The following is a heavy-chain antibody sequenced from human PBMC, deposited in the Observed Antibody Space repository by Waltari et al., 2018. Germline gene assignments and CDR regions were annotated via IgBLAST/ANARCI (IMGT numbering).Heavy chain of an antibody. D-gene: IGHD3-3*01. Sequence: QVQLVQSGAEVKKPGSSVKVSCKASGGTFSSYAISWVRQAPGQGLEWMGLSIIIFSTANYALKFQGRFTITADKAPSTAYMELSSLRSEDTAVYDCARDPVDRWLSDVEGLDYWGQGTLVTVSS. CDR3: ARDPVDRWLSDVEGLDY. V-gene: IGHV1-69*13. CDR2: SIIIFSTA. CDR1: GGTFSSYA. J-gene: IGHJ4*02.